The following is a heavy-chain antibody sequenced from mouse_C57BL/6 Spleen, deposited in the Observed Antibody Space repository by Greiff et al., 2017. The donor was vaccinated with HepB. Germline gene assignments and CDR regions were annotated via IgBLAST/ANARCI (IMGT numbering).Heavy chain of an antibody. CDR1: GFTFTDYY. CDR2: IRNKANGYTT. CDR3: ARSSTGFYAMDY. V-gene: IGHV7-3*01. Sequence: EVQRVESGGGLVQPGGSLSLSCAASGFTFTDYYMSWVRQPPGKALEWLGFIRNKANGYTTEYSASVKGRFTISRDNSQSILYLQMNALRAEDSATYYCARSSTGFYAMDYWGQGTSVTVSS. J-gene: IGHJ4*01. D-gene: IGHD4-1*02.